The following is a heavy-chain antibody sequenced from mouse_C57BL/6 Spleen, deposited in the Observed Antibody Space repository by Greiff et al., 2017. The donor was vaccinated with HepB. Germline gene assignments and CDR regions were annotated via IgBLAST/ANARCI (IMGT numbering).Heavy chain of an antibody. D-gene: IGHD2-1*01. CDR1: GYTFTDYN. CDR2: INPNNGGT. Sequence: VQLKQSGPELVKPGASVKIPCKASGYTFTDYNMDWVKQSHGKSLEWIGDINPNNGGTIYNQKFKGKATLTVDKSSSTAYMELRSLTSEDTAVYYCARKGLLSHYYAMDYWGQGTSVTVSS. V-gene: IGHV1-18*01. CDR3: ARKGLLSHYYAMDY. J-gene: IGHJ4*01.